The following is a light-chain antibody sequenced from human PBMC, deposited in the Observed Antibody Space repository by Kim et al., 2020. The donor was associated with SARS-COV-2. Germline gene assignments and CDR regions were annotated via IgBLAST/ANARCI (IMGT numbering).Light chain of an antibody. J-gene: IGKJ1*01. CDR1: QSVTRTY. CDR2: AAS. CDR3: QQYGTSPWT. Sequence: EIVLTQSPGTLSLSPGERATLSCRASQSVTRTYLAWYQQKPGQAPSLLIYAASNRATGIPDRFSGSGSGTDFTLTISRLEPEDFAVYYCQQYGTSPWTFGQGTKVDIK. V-gene: IGKV3-20*01.